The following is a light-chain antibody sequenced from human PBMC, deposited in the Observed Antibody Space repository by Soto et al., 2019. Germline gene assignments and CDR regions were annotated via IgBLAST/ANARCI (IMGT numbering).Light chain of an antibody. CDR3: AVWDDSLNGWV. CDR2: TND. CDR1: SSNIGSNT. J-gene: IGLJ3*02. Sequence: QPVLTQPPSASGTPGQRVTISCSGSSSNIGSNTVNWYQQLPGTAPKLLIYTNDRRPSGVPDRFSGSKSGTSASLAISGLQSEDEADYYCAVWDDSLNGWVFGGGTKLTVL. V-gene: IGLV1-44*01.